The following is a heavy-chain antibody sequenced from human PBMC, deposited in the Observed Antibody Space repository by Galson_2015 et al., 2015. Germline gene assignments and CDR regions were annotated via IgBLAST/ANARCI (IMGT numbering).Heavy chain of an antibody. CDR1: GFTFSDYY. J-gene: IGHJ2*01. Sequence: SLRLSCAASGFTFSDYYMSWIRQAPGKGLEWVSYISSSGSTIYYADSVKGRFTISRDNAKNSLYLQMISLRAEDTAVYYCARDSYSSSSGNFDLWGRGTLVTVSS. D-gene: IGHD6-6*01. CDR3: ARDSYSSSSGNFDL. CDR2: ISSSGSTI. V-gene: IGHV3-11*01.